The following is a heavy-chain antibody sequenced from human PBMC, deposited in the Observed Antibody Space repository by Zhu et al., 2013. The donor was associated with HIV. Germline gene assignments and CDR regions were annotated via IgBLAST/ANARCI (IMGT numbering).Heavy chain of an antibody. V-gene: IGHV4-38-2*01. CDR1: GYSISSGYY. Sequence: VQLQESGPGLVKPSETLSLTCAVSGYSISSGYYWGWIRQPPGKGLEWIGSIYHSGSTYYNPSLKSRVTISVDTSKNQFSLKLSSVTAADTAVYYCARVGGNTYGDYLDYWGQGTLVTVSS. CDR2: IYHSGST. D-gene: IGHD4-17*01. J-gene: IGHJ4*02. CDR3: ARVGGNTYGDYLDY.